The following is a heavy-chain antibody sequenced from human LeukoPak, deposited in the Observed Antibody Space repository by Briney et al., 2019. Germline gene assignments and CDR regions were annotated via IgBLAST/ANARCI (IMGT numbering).Heavy chain of an antibody. D-gene: IGHD3-10*01. Sequence: SETLSLTCNVSGASISNSTYYWGWIRQPPGKGLEWIGSIYYSGSTYCKPSLKSRLTISVDTSKNQFSVNLSSVTAADTAVYYCARDPQWYYGSGSYYHNWFDPWGQGTLVTVSS. J-gene: IGHJ5*02. CDR2: IYYSGST. CDR1: GASISNSTYY. CDR3: ARDPQWYYGSGSYYHNWFDP. V-gene: IGHV4-39*07.